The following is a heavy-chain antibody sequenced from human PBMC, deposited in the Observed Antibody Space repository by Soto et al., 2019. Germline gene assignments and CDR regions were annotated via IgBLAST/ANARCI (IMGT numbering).Heavy chain of an antibody. J-gene: IGHJ4*02. CDR3: ARDKGSHPGD. CDR2: IHHSWIT. Sequence: QVQLQESGPGLVRPSGTVSLTCAVSGLSISSGDWWSWVCQPPGKGLEWIGEIHHSWITNYNPSLKSRVTMSVGPSKDLFSPTLNSVADADTACYYCARDKGSHPGDWGQGTLVSVSS. D-gene: IGHD6-13*01. V-gene: IGHV4-4*02. CDR1: GLSISSGDW.